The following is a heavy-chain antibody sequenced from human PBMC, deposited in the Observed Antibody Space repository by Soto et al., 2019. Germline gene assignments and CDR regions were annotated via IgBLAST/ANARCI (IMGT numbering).Heavy chain of an antibody. Sequence: QVQLVQSGADVKKPGASVRVSCKASGYTLTDYGITWVRQAPGQGPEWMGWISAKNGDTNLAQKFRGRVTLTTDTSTGTAYMDLRSLTPDDTAVYYCARDPPETPSDYWGQGTLVTVSS. CDR2: ISAKNGDT. V-gene: IGHV1-18*01. CDR1: GYTLTDYG. J-gene: IGHJ4*02. CDR3: ARDPPETPSDY.